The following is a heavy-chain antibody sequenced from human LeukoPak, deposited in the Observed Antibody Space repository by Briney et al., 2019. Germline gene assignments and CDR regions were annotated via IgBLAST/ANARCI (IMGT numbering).Heavy chain of an antibody. D-gene: IGHD2-2*01. CDR1: GFTFSSYT. V-gene: IGHV3-23*01. Sequence: GGSLRLSCAASGFTFSSYTMSWVRQAPGKGLEWVSAISGSGGSAYYADSVKGRFTISGDNSKNTLFLQMNSLRVEDTAVYYCAHGAMYQLDYWGQGTLVTVSS. J-gene: IGHJ4*02. CDR2: ISGSGGSA. CDR3: AHGAMYQLDY.